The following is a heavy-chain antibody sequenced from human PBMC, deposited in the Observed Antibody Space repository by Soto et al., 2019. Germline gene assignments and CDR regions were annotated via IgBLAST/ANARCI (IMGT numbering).Heavy chain of an antibody. CDR1: GGSFSGYY. J-gene: IGHJ4*02. Sequence: QVQLQQWGAGLLKPSETLSLTCAVYGGSFSGYYRSWIRQPPGKGLEWIGEINHSGSTNYNPSLKSRVTISVDTSKNQFSLKLSSVTAADTAVYYCARHSFSTAMVLFDYWGQGTLVTVSS. CDR2: INHSGST. CDR3: ARHSFSTAMVLFDY. D-gene: IGHD5-18*01. V-gene: IGHV4-34*01.